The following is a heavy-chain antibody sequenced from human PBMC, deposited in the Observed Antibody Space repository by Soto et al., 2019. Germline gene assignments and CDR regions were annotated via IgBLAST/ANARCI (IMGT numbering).Heavy chain of an antibody. CDR3: ARSRGLSYGGNSGGPFDY. CDR1: GGSFSGYY. J-gene: IGHJ4*02. V-gene: IGHV4-34*01. Sequence: PSETLSLTCAVYGGSFSGYYWSWIRQPPGKGLEWIGEINHSGSTNYNPSLKSRVTISVDTSKNQFSLKLSSVTAADTAVYHCARSRGLSYGGNSGGPFDYWGQGTLVTVSS. CDR2: INHSGST. D-gene: IGHD4-17*01.